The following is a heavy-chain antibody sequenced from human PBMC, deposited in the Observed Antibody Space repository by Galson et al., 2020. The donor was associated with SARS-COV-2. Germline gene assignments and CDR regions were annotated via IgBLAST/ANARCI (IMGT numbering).Heavy chain of an antibody. V-gene: IGHV1-2*02. CDR3: AREDGYSGYDGGWFDP. CDR1: VYSFRNYF. CDR2: INPNSGGP. J-gene: IGHJ5*02. D-gene: IGHD5-12*01. Sequence: ASVKVSCKTSVYSFRNYFMHWVRQAPGQGLEWIGWINPNSGGPNYAQKFQGRVTMTRDTSINTAYMELSSLRSHDTAVYYCAREDGYSGYDGGWFDPWGQGTLVTVSS.